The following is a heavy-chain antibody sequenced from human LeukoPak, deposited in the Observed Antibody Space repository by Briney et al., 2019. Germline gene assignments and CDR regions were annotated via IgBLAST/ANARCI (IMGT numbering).Heavy chain of an antibody. D-gene: IGHD2-21*02. V-gene: IGHV3-23*01. CDR1: GFTFSSYA. CDR2: ISGSGGST. Sequence: GGSLRLSCAASGFTFSSYAMSWVRQAPGKGLEWVSAISGSGGSTYYADSVKGRFTISRDNSKNTLYLQMNSLRAEDTAVYYCAKAPLRGGDGPSPFDYWGQGTLVTVSS. CDR3: AKAPLRGGDGPSPFDY. J-gene: IGHJ4*02.